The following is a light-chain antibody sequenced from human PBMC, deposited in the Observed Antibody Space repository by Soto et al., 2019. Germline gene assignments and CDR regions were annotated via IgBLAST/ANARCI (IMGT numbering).Light chain of an antibody. CDR1: SNDIGAYNY. J-gene: IGLJ2*01. CDR2: DVS. Sequence: QSVLTQPASVSGSPGQSITISCTGTSNDIGAYNYICWHQQHPGRAPKVMIYDVSNRPSGVSNRFSGSKSGNTASLTISGRQAEDEADYYCTSYTKSNTVLFGGGTKLTVL. V-gene: IGLV2-14*01. CDR3: TSYTKSNTVL.